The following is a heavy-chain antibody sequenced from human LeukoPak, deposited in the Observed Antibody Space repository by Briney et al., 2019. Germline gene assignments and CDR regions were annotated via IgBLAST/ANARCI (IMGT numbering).Heavy chain of an antibody. V-gene: IGHV3-66*02. D-gene: IGHD5-18*01. Sequence: GGSLRLSCAASGFTVISNYMSSVRQAPGKGLEWVSVIYSGGSTYYADSVKGRFTISRDNSKNTLYLQMNSLRGEDTAVYYCARDLSPRIGYSYYDYWGQGTRVTVSS. J-gene: IGHJ4*02. CDR2: IYSGGST. CDR1: GFTVISNY. CDR3: ARDLSPRIGYSYYDY.